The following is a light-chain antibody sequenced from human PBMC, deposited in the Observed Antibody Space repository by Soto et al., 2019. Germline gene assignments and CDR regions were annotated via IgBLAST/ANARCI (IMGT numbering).Light chain of an antibody. J-gene: IGLJ3*02. CDR3: SSYTSSSTHWV. CDR2: EVS. V-gene: IGLV2-14*01. Sequence: QSVLTQPASVSGSPGQSTTISCTGTSSDVGGYNYVSWYQQHPGKAPKLMFYEVSNRPSGVSNRFSGSKSGNTASLTISGLQAEDEADYYCSSYTSSSTHWVFGGGTKLTVL. CDR1: SSDVGGYNY.